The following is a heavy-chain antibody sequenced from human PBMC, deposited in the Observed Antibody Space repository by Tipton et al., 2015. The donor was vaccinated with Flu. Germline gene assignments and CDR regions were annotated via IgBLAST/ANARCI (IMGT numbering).Heavy chain of an antibody. J-gene: IGHJ5*02. Sequence: TLSLTCTVSGDSMSSFYWTWIRQPAGKGLEWIGRMSASGSSKYKPSLKSRVTMSVDTSKNQFSLRLTSVTSADTAVYYCAREAAPTPGAGYQYESWGQGTLVTVSS. CDR1: GDSMSSFY. CDR2: MSASGSS. V-gene: IGHV4-4*07. D-gene: IGHD3-10*01. CDR3: AREAAPTPGAGYQYES.